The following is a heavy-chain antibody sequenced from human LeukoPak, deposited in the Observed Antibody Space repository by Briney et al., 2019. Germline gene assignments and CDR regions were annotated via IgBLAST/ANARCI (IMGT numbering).Heavy chain of an antibody. V-gene: IGHV4-59*01. Sequence: PSETLSLTCTGSGGSISSYYWSWIRQPPGKGLEWIGYIYYSGSTNYNPSLKSRVTISVNTSKNQFSLKLSSVTAADTAVYYCARALPGDAFDIWGQGTMVTVSS. J-gene: IGHJ3*02. CDR1: GGSISSYY. CDR3: ARALPGDAFDI. CDR2: IYYSGST.